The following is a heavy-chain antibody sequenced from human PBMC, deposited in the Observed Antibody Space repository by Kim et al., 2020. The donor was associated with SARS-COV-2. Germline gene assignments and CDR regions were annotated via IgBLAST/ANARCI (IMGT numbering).Heavy chain of an antibody. CDR3: AKSGQLDY. V-gene: IGHV3-23*01. J-gene: IGHJ4*02. D-gene: IGHD5-12*01. CDR1: GFTFSNSP. CDR2: IDGRGATT. Sequence: GGSLRLSCAASGFTFSNSPMSWVRQAPGKGLEWVLTIDGRGATTYYPGSVKGRFTISRDNSKNTLYLQMNNLRAEDTAVYFCAKSGQLDYWGQGTLVTVSS.